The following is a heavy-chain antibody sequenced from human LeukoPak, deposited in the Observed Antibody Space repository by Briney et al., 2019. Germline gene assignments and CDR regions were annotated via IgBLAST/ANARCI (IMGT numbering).Heavy chain of an antibody. CDR3: TRVGYIDGGIDY. Sequence: GGSLRLSCVASGFPFSGYWMTWVRQAPGKGLEWVANIKQDGSKKSYVDSVKGRFTISRDNAKNSLYLQMNSLRAEDTAIYYCTRVGYIDGGIDYWGQGTLATVSS. J-gene: IGHJ4*02. CDR1: GFPFSGYW. D-gene: IGHD5-24*01. V-gene: IGHV3-7*04. CDR2: IKQDGSKK.